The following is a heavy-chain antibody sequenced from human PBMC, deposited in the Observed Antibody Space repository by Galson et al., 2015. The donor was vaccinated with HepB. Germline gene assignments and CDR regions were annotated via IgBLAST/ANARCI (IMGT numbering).Heavy chain of an antibody. J-gene: IGHJ5*02. CDR3: ARYRGDSYGDYVGWFDP. V-gene: IGHV4-39*01. CDR1: GGSISSSSYY. CDR2: IYYSGST. Sequence: TLSLTCTVSGGSISSSSYYWGWVRQPPGKGLEWIGSIYYSGSTYYNPSLKCRVTISVDTSKNQFSLKLSSVTAADTAVYYCARYRGDSYGDYVGWFDPWGQGTLVTVSS. D-gene: IGHD4-17*01.